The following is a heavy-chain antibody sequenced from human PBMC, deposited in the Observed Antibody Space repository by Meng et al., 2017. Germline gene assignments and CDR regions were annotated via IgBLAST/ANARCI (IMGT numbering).Heavy chain of an antibody. CDR1: GFTFSDYW. V-gene: IGHV3-74*01. CDR3: AGGGNWFHP. CDR2: IDSDGSST. J-gene: IGHJ5*02. Sequence: EVQLVESGGGLVQPGGSLRLSCAASGFTFSDYWMHWVRQGPGKGLVWVSRIDSDGSSTTYADSVKGRFTISRDNAKDTVYLQMNSLRTEETAVYYCAGGGNWFHPWGQGTLVTVSS.